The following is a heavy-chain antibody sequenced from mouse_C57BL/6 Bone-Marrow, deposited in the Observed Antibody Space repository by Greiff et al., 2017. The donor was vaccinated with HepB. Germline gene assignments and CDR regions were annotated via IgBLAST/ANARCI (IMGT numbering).Heavy chain of an antibody. CDR1: GYTFTNYW. Sequence: VKLQESGAELVRPGTSVKMSCKASGYTFTNYWIGWAKQRPGHGLEWIGDIYPGGGYTNYNEKFKGKATLTADKSSSTAYMQFSSLTSEDSAIYYCARGITTRGYYFDYWGQGTTLTVSS. CDR3: ARGITTRGYYFDY. D-gene: IGHD2-4*01. CDR2: IYPGGGYT. J-gene: IGHJ2*01. V-gene: IGHV1-63*01.